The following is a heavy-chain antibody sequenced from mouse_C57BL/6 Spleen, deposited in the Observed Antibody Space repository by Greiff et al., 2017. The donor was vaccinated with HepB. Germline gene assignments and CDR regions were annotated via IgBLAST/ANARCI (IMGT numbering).Heavy chain of an antibody. D-gene: IGHD1-1*01. CDR3: AIEVLRSYWYFDV. V-gene: IGHV1-74*01. CDR2: IHPSDSDT. Sequence: VQLQQSGAELVKPGASVKVSCKASGYTFTSYWMHWVKQRPGQGLEWIGRIHPSDSDTNYNQKFKGKATLTVDKSSSTAYMQLSSLTSEDSAVYYWAIEVLRSYWYFDVWGTGTTVTVSS. CDR1: GYTFTSYW. J-gene: IGHJ1*03.